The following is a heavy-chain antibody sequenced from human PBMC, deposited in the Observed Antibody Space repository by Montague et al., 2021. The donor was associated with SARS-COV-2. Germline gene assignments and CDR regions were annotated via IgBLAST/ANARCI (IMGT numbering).Heavy chain of an antibody. CDR1: GGSISGSY. J-gene: IGHJ3*02. Sequence: SETLSLTCTVSGGSISGSYWSWIRQPPGKGLEWIGYIYNSGSTNYNPSLKSRVTIPLDTSKNQFSLTLNSVTAADTAVYYCARGNYGPDAFDIWGRGTMVTVSS. CDR2: IYNSGST. D-gene: IGHD3-10*01. CDR3: ARGNYGPDAFDI. V-gene: IGHV4-59*01.